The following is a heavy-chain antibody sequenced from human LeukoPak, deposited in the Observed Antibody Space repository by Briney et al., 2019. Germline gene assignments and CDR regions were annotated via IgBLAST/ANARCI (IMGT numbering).Heavy chain of an antibody. V-gene: IGHV3-48*03. J-gene: IGHJ4*02. CDR3: ARVMSHYCSSTSCLYFDY. D-gene: IGHD2-2*01. Sequence: GGSLRLSCAASGFTFSSYEMNWVRQAPGKGLEWVSYISSSGSTIYYADFVKGRFTISRDNAKNSLYLQMNSLRAEDTAVYYCARVMSHYCSSTSCLYFDYWGQGTLVTVSS. CDR1: GFTFSSYE. CDR2: ISSSGSTI.